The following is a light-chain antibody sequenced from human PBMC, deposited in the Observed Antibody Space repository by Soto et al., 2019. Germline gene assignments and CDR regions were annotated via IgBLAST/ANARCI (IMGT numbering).Light chain of an antibody. CDR2: DAS. CDR3: QQYGSPLT. V-gene: IGKV3-11*01. CDR1: QSVSSY. Sequence: EIVLTQSPATLSLSPGERATLSCRASQSVSSYLAWYQQKPGQAPRLLIYDASNRATGIPARFSGSGSGTDFTLTISSLEPEDFAVYYCQQYGSPLTFGQGTKVEIK. J-gene: IGKJ1*01.